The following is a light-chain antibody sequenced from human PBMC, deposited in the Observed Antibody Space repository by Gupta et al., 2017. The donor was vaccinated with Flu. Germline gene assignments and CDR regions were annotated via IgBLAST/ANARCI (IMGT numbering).Light chain of an antibody. Sequence: TSSYVGSYNSVSWYQQHPDTTPKLIIYDVTNRPSGISNRFSGSKSGNTASLTISGLQAEDESTYYCSSYTSSITWVFGGGTKLTVL. CDR2: DVT. CDR3: SSYTSSITWV. J-gene: IGLJ3*02. CDR1: SSYVGSYNS. V-gene: IGLV2-14*03.